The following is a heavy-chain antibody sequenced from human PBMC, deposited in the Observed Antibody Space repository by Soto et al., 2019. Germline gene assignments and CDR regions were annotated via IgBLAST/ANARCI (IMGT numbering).Heavy chain of an antibody. D-gene: IGHD3-22*01. J-gene: IGHJ6*02. CDR2: ISFDGTNK. CDR1: KFTFASNV. Sequence: QVQLVESGGGVVQPERSQRLSCTASKFTFASNVMHWVRQAPGGGLEWVALISFDGTNKYYADSVKGRFTISRDNSKNTMYLQMNSLRPEDTAVYYCAREMIPMIMGGMSAMDVWGQGTTVTVS. CDR3: AREMIPMIMGGMSAMDV. V-gene: IGHV3-30*04.